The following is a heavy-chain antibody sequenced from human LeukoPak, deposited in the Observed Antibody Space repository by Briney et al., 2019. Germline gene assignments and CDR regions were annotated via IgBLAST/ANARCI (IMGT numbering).Heavy chain of an antibody. Sequence: GGSLRLSCAASGFTFSSYSMNWVRQAPGKGLEWVSSISSSSSYIYYADSVKGRFTISRDNAKDTLYLQMNSLRAEDTAVYNCARVIGYCSGGSCFNWFDPWGQGTLVTVSS. J-gene: IGHJ5*02. V-gene: IGHV3-21*01. CDR1: GFTFSSYS. D-gene: IGHD2-15*01. CDR3: ARVIGYCSGGSCFNWFDP. CDR2: ISSSSSYI.